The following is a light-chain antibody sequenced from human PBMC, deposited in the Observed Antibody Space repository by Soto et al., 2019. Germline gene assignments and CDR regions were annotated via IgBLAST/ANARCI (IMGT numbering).Light chain of an antibody. CDR3: QHSYTGPQT. V-gene: IGKV3-15*01. J-gene: IGKJ4*01. CDR2: GAS. Sequence: VSCRASQSVNSNLAWYQQKPGKAPRLLIYGASTRATDIPARFSGSGSETEFTLTIRCLHSEDFADSHCQHSYTGPQTFAGGTKVDIK. CDR1: QSVNSN.